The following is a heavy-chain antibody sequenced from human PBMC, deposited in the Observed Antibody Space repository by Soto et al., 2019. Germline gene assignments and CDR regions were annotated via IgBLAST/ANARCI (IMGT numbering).Heavy chain of an antibody. V-gene: IGHV3-30*18. CDR3: AKVIRADSTSSNFYYYSGMDV. CDR2: ISDDGSNK. J-gene: IGHJ6*02. D-gene: IGHD6-6*01. CDR1: GFSFSTYG. Sequence: QVQMVESGGGVVQPGRSLRLSCAASGFSFSTYGMHWVRQAPGKGLERMAVISDDGSNKYYADSVKGRFTISRDSSKDTLFLQMNSLRGEGTAIYYCAKVIRADSTSSNFYYYSGMDVWGQGTTVTVSS.